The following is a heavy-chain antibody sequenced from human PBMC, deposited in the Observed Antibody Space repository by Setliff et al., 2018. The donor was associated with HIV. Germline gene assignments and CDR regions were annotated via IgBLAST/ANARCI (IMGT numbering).Heavy chain of an antibody. D-gene: IGHD4-17*01. Sequence: SETLSLTCTVSGDSISNYYWSWVRQPPGKGLEWIGYIYTTGSTNYNPSLKSRVTMSVDTSKNQFSLRLTSVTAADTAVYFCARRGATVTLYYYYYMDVWGKGTTVTVSS. V-gene: IGHV4-4*09. CDR3: ARRGATVTLYYYYYMDV. CDR2: IYTTGST. CDR1: GDSISNYY. J-gene: IGHJ6*03.